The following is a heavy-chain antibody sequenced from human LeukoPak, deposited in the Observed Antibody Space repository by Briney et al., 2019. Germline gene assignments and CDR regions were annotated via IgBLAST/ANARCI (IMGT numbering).Heavy chain of an antibody. CDR1: GFTFSSYW. D-gene: IGHD2-2*01. V-gene: IGHV3-74*01. CDR2: INSDGSST. CDR3: ARGVGYCSSTSCYWWFDP. Sequence: GGSLRLSCAASGFTFSSYWMHWVRQAPGKGLVWVSRINSDGSSTSYADSVKGRFTVSRDNAKNTLYLQMNSLRAEDTAVYYCARGVGYCSSTSCYWWFDPWGQGTLVTVSS. J-gene: IGHJ5*02.